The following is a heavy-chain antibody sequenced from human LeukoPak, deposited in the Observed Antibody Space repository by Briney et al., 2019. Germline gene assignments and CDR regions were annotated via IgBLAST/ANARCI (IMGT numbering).Heavy chain of an antibody. D-gene: IGHD2-15*01. J-gene: IGHJ6*04. CDR2: LKYDGSEG. Sequence: PGGSLRLPCAGSGFLLSNYWMSWVRQAPGKGLEWVANLKYDGSEGHYVDSVKGRFTIHRDNAKNFLYLQMNSLRDEDTAVYYCARDRHQFGRLWYMDVWGRGTTVAVSS. V-gene: IGHV3-7*01. CDR3: ARDRHQFGRLWYMDV. CDR1: GFLLSNYW.